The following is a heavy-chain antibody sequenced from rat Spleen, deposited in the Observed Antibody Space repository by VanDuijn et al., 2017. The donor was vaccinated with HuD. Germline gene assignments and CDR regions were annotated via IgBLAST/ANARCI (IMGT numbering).Heavy chain of an antibody. J-gene: IGHJ2*01. CDR2: ISYSGNT. D-gene: IGHD1-9*01. Sequence: EVQLQESGPGLVKPSQSLSLTCSVTGYSITSNYWGWIRKFPGNKMEWIGHISYSGNTNYNPSLKSRISITRDTSKNQFFLQLNSVTTEDTATYYCARWAYGYNYPWYFDYWGQGVMVTVSS. CDR3: ARWAYGYNYPWYFDY. V-gene: IGHV3-1*01. CDR1: GYSITSNY.